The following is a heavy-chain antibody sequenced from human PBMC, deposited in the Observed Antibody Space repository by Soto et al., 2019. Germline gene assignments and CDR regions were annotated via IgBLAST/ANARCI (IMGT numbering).Heavy chain of an antibody. CDR1: GDSVSSYSTA. D-gene: IGHD6-19*01. CDR2: TYYRSKWYD. Sequence: PSQTLSLTCAISGDSVSSYSTAWNWIRQSPSGGLEWLGRTYYRSKWYDDYGLSVKSRITISPDTSTNQFSLHLNSVTPEDTAIYYCARGGPISVAAEFDSWGQGSLVTVSS. CDR3: ARGGPISVAAEFDS. J-gene: IGHJ4*02. V-gene: IGHV6-1*01.